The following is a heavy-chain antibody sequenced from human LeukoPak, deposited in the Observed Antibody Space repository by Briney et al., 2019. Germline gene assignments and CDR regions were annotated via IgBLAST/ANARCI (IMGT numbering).Heavy chain of an antibody. CDR3: AKGPVVRAVATTGFDY. J-gene: IGHJ4*02. CDR2: ISGSGGST. CDR1: GFTFSSYA. Sequence: GGSLRLSCAASGFTFSSYAMSWVRQAPGKGLEWVSAISGSGGSTYYAGSVKGRFTISRDNSKNTLYLQMNSLRAEDTAVYYCAKGPVVRAVATTGFDYWGQGTLVTVSS. D-gene: IGHD6-19*01. V-gene: IGHV3-23*01.